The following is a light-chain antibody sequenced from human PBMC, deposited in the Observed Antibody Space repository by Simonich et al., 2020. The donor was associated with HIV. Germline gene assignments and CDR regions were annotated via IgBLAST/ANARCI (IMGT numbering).Light chain of an antibody. V-gene: IGKV4-1*01. CDR3: QQYYTTPPT. J-gene: IGKJ1*01. Sequence: DIVMTQSPDSLAVSLGERAAINCKSSQSVLSSSNNKNYLAWYQQKPGQPPNLLIYWASTREAGVPYRFSARGSGTDFTLTISSLQAEDVAVYYCQQYYTTPPTFGQGTKVEIK. CDR1: QSVLSSSNNKNY. CDR2: WAS.